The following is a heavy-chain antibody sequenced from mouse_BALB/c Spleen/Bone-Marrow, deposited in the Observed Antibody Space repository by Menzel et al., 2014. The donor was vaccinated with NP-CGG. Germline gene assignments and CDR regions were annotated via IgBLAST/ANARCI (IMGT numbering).Heavy chain of an antibody. CDR2: ISSGGSCT. Sequence: EVQGVESGGGLVKPGGSLKLSCAASGFTFSSYAMSWVRQTPEKRLEWVATISSGGSCTYYPDSVKGRFTISRDNAKNTLYLQMSSLRSEDTAMYYCARQLLRYYFDYWGQGTTLTVSS. J-gene: IGHJ2*01. V-gene: IGHV5-9-3*01. CDR1: GFTFSSYA. D-gene: IGHD1-1*01. CDR3: ARQLLRYYFDY.